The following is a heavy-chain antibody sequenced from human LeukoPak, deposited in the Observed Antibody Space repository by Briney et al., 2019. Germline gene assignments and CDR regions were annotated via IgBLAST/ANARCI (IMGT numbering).Heavy chain of an antibody. CDR1: GGSISSGGYY. D-gene: IGHD3-10*01. Sequence: SQTLSLTCTVSGGSISSGGYYWSWIRQHPGKGLEWIGYIYYSGSTYYNPSLKSRVTISVDTSKNQLSLKLSSVTAADTAVYYCARDQREPYGSGSFEFDPWGQGTLVTVSS. V-gene: IGHV4-31*03. CDR2: IYYSGST. CDR3: ARDQREPYGSGSFEFDP. J-gene: IGHJ5*02.